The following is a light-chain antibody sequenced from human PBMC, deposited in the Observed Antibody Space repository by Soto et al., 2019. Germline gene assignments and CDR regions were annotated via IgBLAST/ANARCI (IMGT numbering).Light chain of an antibody. J-gene: IGLJ2*01. CDR2: LNSDGSH. Sequence: QTVVTQSPSASASLGASVKLTCTLSSAHSSYAITWHQQQSEKGPRYLMKLNSDGSHTKGGGIPDRFSGSSSGTERYLTISSLQSEDEADYYCQTWDTGIVIFGGGTQLTVL. CDR3: QTWDTGIVI. V-gene: IGLV4-69*01. CDR1: SAHSSYA.